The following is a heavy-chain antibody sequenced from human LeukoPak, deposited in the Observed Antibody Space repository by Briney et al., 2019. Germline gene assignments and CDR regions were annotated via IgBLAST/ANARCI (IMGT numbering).Heavy chain of an antibody. Sequence: SVKVSCKASGGTFSSYAISWVRQAPGQGLEWMGRIIPIFGTANYAQKFQGRVTITTDESTSTAYMELSSLRSEDTAVYYCARSQTYGSGSYYSYYYYYMDVWGEGTTVTVSS. V-gene: IGHV1-69*05. CDR2: IIPIFGTA. J-gene: IGHJ6*03. CDR3: ARSQTYGSGSYYSYYYYYMDV. CDR1: GGTFSSYA. D-gene: IGHD3-10*01.